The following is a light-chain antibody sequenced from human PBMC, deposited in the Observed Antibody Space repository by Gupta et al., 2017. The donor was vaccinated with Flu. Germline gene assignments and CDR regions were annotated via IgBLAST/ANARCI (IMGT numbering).Light chain of an antibody. V-gene: IGKV3-11*01. CDR2: DAS. CDR1: QSVSSY. CDR3: QQRSNWPPLT. J-gene: IGKJ4*01. Sequence: EIVLTQSPATLSLSPGERATLSYRASQSVSSYLAWYQQKPGQAPRLLIYDASNRATGIPARFSGSGCGTDFTLTINSLEPEDFAVYYCQQRSNWPPLTFGAGTKVEIK.